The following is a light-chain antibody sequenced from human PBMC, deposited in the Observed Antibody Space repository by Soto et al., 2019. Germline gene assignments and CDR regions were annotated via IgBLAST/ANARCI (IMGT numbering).Light chain of an antibody. J-gene: IGLJ2*01. CDR1: RSNIGANT. CDR3: ATWDDSLNGVV. Sequence: QSVLTQPPSASGTPGQRVTIYCSGSRSNIGANTVNWYQQLPGTAPKLLIYSNNQRPSGVPDRFSGSKSGTSASQAISGLQSEDEADYYCATWDDSLNGVVFGGGTKLTVL. CDR2: SNN. V-gene: IGLV1-44*01.